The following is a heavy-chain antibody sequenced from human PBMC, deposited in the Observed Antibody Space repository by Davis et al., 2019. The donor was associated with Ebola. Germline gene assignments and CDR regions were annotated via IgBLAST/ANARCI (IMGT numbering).Heavy chain of an antibody. V-gene: IGHV3-21*04. CDR3: AKVIDSSAWYGYALDV. CDR1: GFTFSSYS. Sequence: GGSLRLSCAASGFTFSSYSMNWVRQTPGKGLEWVSSISSSGGIRYYADSGQGRFTISRDNSKNTLFLEMNSLRAEDTAVYYCAKVIDSSAWYGYALDVWGKGTTVTVSS. CDR2: ISSSGGIR. J-gene: IGHJ6*04. D-gene: IGHD6-13*01.